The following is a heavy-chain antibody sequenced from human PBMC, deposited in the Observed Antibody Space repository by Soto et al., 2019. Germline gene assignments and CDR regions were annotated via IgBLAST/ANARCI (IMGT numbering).Heavy chain of an antibody. V-gene: IGHV4-34*01. J-gene: IGHJ4*02. D-gene: IGHD3-16*01. Sequence: QVQLQQWGAGLLKPSETLSLTCAVYGGSFSGYYWSWIRQPPGKGLEWIGEINHSGSTNYNPSLKSRVTISVDTSKNQFSLKLSSVTAADTAVDYCARVGPLDYWGQGTLVTVSS. CDR1: GGSFSGYY. CDR2: INHSGST. CDR3: ARVGPLDY.